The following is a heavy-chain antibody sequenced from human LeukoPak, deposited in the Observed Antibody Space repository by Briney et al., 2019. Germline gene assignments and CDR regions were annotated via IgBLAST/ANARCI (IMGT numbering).Heavy chain of an antibody. Sequence: GGSLRLSCAASGFTFSSYWMSWVRQAPGKGLEWVANIKQDGSEKYFVDSVEGRFTISRDNAKDTLYLQMNSLRAEDTAVYYCAGHHQAYSRTYWGQGTLVTVSS. CDR3: AGHHQAYSRTY. J-gene: IGHJ4*02. D-gene: IGHD1-26*01. CDR1: GFTFSSYW. V-gene: IGHV3-7*01. CDR2: IKQDGSEK.